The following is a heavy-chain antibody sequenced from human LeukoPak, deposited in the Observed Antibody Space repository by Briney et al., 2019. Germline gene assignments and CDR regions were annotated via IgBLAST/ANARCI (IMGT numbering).Heavy chain of an antibody. V-gene: IGHV1-69*04. D-gene: IGHD6-19*01. CDR2: IIPILGIA. Sequence: GASVKVSCKASGYTFTSYDINWVRQATGQGLEWMGRIIPILGIANYAQKFQGRVTITADKSTSTAYMELSSLRSEDTAVYYCARSIAVAGSLYWGQGTLVTVSS. CDR1: GYTFTSYD. J-gene: IGHJ4*02. CDR3: ARSIAVAGSLY.